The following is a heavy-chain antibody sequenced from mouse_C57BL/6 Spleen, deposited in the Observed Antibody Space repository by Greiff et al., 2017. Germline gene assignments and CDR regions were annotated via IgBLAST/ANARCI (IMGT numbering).Heavy chain of an antibody. CDR3: ARSGWDVDWCFGV. D-gene: IGHD4-1*01. Sequence: VQLQESGAELVRPGTSVKVSCKASGYAFTNYLIEWVKQRPGQGLEWIGVINPGSGGTNYNAKFKGKATVTSDKSSSTAYMQLSSLTSEDSAVYFCARSGWDVDWCFGVWGTEATVTVSS. CDR1: GYAFTNYL. J-gene: IGHJ1*03. CDR2: INPGSGGT. V-gene: IGHV1-54*01.